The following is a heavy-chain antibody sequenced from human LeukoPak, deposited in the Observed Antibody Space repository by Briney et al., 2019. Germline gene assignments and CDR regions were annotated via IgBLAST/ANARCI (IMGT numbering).Heavy chain of an antibody. Sequence: PGGSLRLSCAASGFTFSSYGMHWVRRAPGKGLEWVAVISYDGSNKYYADSVKGRFTISRDNSKNTLYLQMNSLRAEDTAVYYCAKAGYYYDSSGYYPMSWGQGTLVTVSS. CDR2: ISYDGSNK. D-gene: IGHD3-22*01. J-gene: IGHJ4*02. V-gene: IGHV3-30*18. CDR1: GFTFSSYG. CDR3: AKAGYYYDSSGYYPMS.